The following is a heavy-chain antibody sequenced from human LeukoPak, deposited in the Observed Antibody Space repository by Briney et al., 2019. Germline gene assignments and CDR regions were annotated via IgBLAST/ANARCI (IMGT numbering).Heavy chain of an antibody. D-gene: IGHD3-3*01. CDR3: ARGRELRFLEWTRSYYFDY. V-gene: IGHV4-34*01. J-gene: IGHJ4*02. CDR1: GGSFSGYY. Sequence: SETLSLTCAVYGGSFSGYYWGWIRQPPGKGLEWIGEINHSGSTNYNPSLKSRVTISVDTSKNQFSLKLSSVTAADTAVYYCARGRELRFLEWTRSYYFDYWGQGTLVTVSS. CDR2: INHSGST.